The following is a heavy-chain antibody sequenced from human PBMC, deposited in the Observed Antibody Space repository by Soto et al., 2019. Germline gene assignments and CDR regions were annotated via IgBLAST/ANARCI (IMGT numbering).Heavy chain of an antibody. CDR1: GFTFSNAW. Sequence: GGSLRLSCAASGFTFSNAWMSWVRQAPGKGLEWVGRIKSKTDGGTTDYAAPVKGRFTISRDDSKNTLYLQMNSLKTEDTAVYYCTTMEGHIAAAGTHYYYYYMDVWGKGTTVTVSS. CDR2: IKSKTDGGTT. J-gene: IGHJ6*03. CDR3: TTMEGHIAAAGTHYYYYYMDV. V-gene: IGHV3-15*01. D-gene: IGHD6-13*01.